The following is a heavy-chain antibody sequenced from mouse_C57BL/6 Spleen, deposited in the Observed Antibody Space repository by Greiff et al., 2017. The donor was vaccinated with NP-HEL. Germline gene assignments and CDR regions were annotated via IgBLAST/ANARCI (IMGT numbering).Heavy chain of an antibody. CDR2: IDPETGGT. CDR3: TYYYGSSSYAMDY. Sequence: VKLVESGAELVRPGASVTLSCKASGYTFTDYEMHWVKQTPVHGLEWIGAIDPETGGTAYNQKFKGKAILTADKSSSTAYMELRSLTSEDSAVYYCTYYYGSSSYAMDYWGQGTSVTVSS. J-gene: IGHJ4*01. D-gene: IGHD1-1*01. V-gene: IGHV1-15*01. CDR1: GYTFTDYE.